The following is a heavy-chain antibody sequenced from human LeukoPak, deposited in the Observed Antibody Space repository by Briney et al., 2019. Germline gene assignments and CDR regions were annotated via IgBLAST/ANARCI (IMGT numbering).Heavy chain of an antibody. CDR3: AREGMVRGVPDAFDL. D-gene: IGHD3-10*01. Sequence: GGSLRLSCAASGFTFTSYSMNWVRQVPGKGPEWVANIKQDGIEKYFVGSVRGRFAISRDNAKNLLYLQMTSLRVEDTAVYYCAREGMVRGVPDAFDLWGQGTMVTVSS. V-gene: IGHV3-7*01. CDR1: GFTFTSYS. CDR2: IKQDGIEK. J-gene: IGHJ3*01.